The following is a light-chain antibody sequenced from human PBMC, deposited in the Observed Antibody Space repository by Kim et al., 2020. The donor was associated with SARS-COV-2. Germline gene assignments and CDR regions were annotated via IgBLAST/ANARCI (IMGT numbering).Light chain of an antibody. J-gene: IGKJ4*01. CDR3: QQYGTTPLT. CDR1: QSIRTAI. V-gene: IGKV3-20*01. CDR2: GSS. Sequence: YPRKHATLSCKSSQSIRTAILARYQQTPVQARRLLMSGSSIRATGIPDSISGSGSVTDFTLTISRLETDDFAVYYCQQYGTTPLTFGGGTKVDIK.